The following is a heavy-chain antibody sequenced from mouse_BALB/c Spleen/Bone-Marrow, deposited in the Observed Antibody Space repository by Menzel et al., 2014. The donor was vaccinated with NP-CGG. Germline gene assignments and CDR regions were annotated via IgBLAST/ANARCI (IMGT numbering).Heavy chain of an antibody. CDR3: ARGLDY. J-gene: IGHJ2*01. CDR1: GFTFSSYG. V-gene: IGHV5-6-3*01. Sequence: EVKLEESGVGLVQPGGSLKLSCAASGFTFSSYGMSWVRQTPDKRLELVATINTNGGNTYYPDSVKGRLTISRDNAKNTLYLQMSSLKSEDTAMYYCARGLDYWGQGTTLTVSS. CDR2: INTNGGNT.